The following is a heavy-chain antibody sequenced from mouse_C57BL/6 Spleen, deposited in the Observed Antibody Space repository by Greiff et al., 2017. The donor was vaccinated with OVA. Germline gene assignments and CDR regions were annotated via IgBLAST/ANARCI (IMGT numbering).Heavy chain of an antibody. CDR3: ARGDWDWYFDV. V-gene: IGHV3-6*01. J-gene: IGHJ1*03. CDR1: GYSITSGYY. D-gene: IGHD4-1*01. Sequence: EVQLQESGPGLVKPSQSLSLTCSVTGYSITSGYYWNWIRQFPGNKLEWMGYISYDGSNNYNPSLKNRISITRDTSKNQFFLKLNSVTTEDTATYYCARGDWDWYFDVRGTGTTVTVSS. CDR2: ISYDGSN.